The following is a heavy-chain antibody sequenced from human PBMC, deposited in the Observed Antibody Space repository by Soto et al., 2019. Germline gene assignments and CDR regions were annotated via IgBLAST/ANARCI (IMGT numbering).Heavy chain of an antibody. CDR1: GYTFTSYY. Sequence: ASVKVSCKASGYTFTSYYMHWVRQAPGQGLEWMGIINPSSGDTTYAQKFQGRVTMTRGTSTSTIFMQLSSLRSEDTAVYYCTRGGGSYDYWGQGTLVTVSS. D-gene: IGHD1-26*01. CDR3: TRGGGSYDY. V-gene: IGHV1-46*01. J-gene: IGHJ4*02. CDR2: INPSSGDT.